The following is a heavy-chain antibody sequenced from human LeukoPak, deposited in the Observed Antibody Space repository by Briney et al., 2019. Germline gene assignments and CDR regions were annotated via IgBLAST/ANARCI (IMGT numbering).Heavy chain of an antibody. D-gene: IGHD1-26*01. J-gene: IGHJ5*02. CDR2: INPNSGGT. Sequence: ASVKVSCKASGYTFSGYHIHWVRQAPGQGLEWMGWINPNSGGTNFAPKFHGRVSMTRDTSINTAYMELSRLRSDDTAVYYCARGSVTIDPPGSWFDPWGQGTLVTVSS. CDR1: GYTFSGYH. V-gene: IGHV1-2*02. CDR3: ARGSVTIDPPGSWFDP.